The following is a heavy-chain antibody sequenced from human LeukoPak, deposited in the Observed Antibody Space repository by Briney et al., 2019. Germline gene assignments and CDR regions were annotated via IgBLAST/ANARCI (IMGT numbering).Heavy chain of an antibody. V-gene: IGHV1-46*01. J-gene: IGHJ4*02. Sequence: ASVKVSCKASGGTFSSYAISWVRQAPGQGLEWMGMIYPRDGSTSYAQKFQGRVTVTRDASTSTVHMELSGLRSEDTAVYYCARDQEGFDYWGQGTLVTVSS. CDR1: GGTFSSYA. CDR3: ARDQEGFDY. CDR2: IYPRDGST.